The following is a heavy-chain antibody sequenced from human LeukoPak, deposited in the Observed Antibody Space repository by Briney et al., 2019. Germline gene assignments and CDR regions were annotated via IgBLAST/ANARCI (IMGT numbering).Heavy chain of an antibody. V-gene: IGHV3-9*01. J-gene: IGHJ3*02. D-gene: IGHD4-17*01. CDR2: ISWNSGSI. CDR3: AKDISYGDYGSGAFDI. Sequence: GRSLRLSCAASGFTFDDYAMPWVRQAPGKGLEWVSGISWNSGSIGYADSVKGRFTISRDNAKNSLYLQMNSLRAEDTALYYCAKDISYGDYGSGAFDIWGQGTMVTVSS. CDR1: GFTFDDYA.